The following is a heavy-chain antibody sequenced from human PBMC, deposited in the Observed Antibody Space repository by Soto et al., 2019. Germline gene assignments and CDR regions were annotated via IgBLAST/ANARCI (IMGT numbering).Heavy chain of an antibody. CDR3: ARVPYCSSSSCYSYFDS. CDR2: ISSDGSRT. Sequence: EVQLVESGGGLVQPGGSLRLSCAASGFTLSNYWMHWARQAPGKGLVWVSRISSDGSRTNYADSVKGRFTISRDNAKNTLHLQMTSLRAEDTAVYYCARVPYCSSSSCYSYFDSWGQGTLVTVSS. V-gene: IGHV3-74*01. J-gene: IGHJ4*02. CDR1: GFTLSNYW. D-gene: IGHD2-2*01.